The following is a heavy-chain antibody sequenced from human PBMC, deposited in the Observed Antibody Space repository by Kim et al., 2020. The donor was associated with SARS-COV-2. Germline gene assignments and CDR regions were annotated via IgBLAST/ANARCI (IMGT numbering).Heavy chain of an antibody. J-gene: IGHJ3*02. V-gene: IGHV3-64*01. CDR2: NT. CDR3: ARFSPQAFDI. Sequence: NTYYANSVTDRFIISRDNSKITLYLQMGSLRAEDMAIYYCARFSPQAFDIWGQGTMVTVSS.